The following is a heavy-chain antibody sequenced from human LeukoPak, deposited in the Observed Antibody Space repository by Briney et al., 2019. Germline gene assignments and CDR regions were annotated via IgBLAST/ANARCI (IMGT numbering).Heavy chain of an antibody. Sequence: GGSLRLSCAASGFTFSSYGMHWVRQAPGKGLEWVANIKQDGSEKYYVDSVKGRFTMSRDNAKNSLYLQMNSLRAEDTAVYYCARGPFTMLRGADNWFDPWGQGTLVTVSS. D-gene: IGHD3-10*01. V-gene: IGHV3-7*03. J-gene: IGHJ5*02. CDR2: IKQDGSEK. CDR1: GFTFSSYG. CDR3: ARGPFTMLRGADNWFDP.